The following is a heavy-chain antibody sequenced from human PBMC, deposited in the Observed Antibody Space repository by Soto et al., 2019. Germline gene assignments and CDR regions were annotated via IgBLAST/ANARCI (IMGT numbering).Heavy chain of an antibody. J-gene: IGHJ4*02. CDR3: ARQSSTWNQSCSRTTCALDQ. V-gene: IGHV1-2*02. CDR2: IFPQSGAT. Sequence: QVQLVQSGAEVKKPGAAVRVSCKSSGYIFSDYNVHWVRQAPGQGLEWLGWIFPQSGATKYAQRLQGRVTMTRDTSISAVYMEVSGLRSDDTAAYYCARQSSTWNQSCSRTTCALDQWGQGTLVIVSS. CDR1: GYIFSDYN. D-gene: IGHD2-2*01.